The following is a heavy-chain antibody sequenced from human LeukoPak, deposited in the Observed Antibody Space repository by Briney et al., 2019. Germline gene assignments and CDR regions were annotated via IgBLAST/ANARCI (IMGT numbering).Heavy chain of an antibody. CDR2: ISYDGSNK. CDR3: AKADYGDHEV. V-gene: IGHV3-30*18. D-gene: IGHD4-17*01. Sequence: GGSLRLSCAASGFTFSSYGMHWVRQAPGKGLEWVVVISYDGSNKYYADSVKGRFTISRDNSKNTLYLQMNSLRAEDTAVYYCAKADYGDHEVWGQGTLVTVSS. J-gene: IGHJ4*02. CDR1: GFTFSSYG.